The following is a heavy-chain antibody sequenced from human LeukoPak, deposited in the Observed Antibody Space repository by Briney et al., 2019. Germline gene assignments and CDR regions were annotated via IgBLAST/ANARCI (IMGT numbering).Heavy chain of an antibody. CDR2: VYHSGSA. Sequence: PSETLSLTCAVSGYSISRGSYWGWIRQPPGKGLEWIGSVYHSGSAYYNPSLKSRVTISVDTSKNQFSLELTSVTAADTAVYYCAVGLHSGQFAFDIWGQGTMVTVSS. D-gene: IGHD5-24*01. CDR3: AVGLHSGQFAFDI. V-gene: IGHV4-38-2*01. CDR1: GYSISRGSY. J-gene: IGHJ3*02.